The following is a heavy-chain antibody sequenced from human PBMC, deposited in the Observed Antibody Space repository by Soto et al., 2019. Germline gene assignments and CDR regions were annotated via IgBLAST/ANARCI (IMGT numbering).Heavy chain of an antibody. CDR2: IRSKANSYAT. J-gene: IGHJ6*02. Sequence: GGSLRLSCAASGFTFSGSAMHWVRQASGKGLEWVGRIRSKANSYATAYAASVKGRFTISRDDSKNTAYLQMNSLKTEDTAVYYCNTIVVVTARGINSVYGMGVWGQGTTVTXSS. D-gene: IGHD2-21*02. CDR3: NTIVVVTARGINSVYGMGV. V-gene: IGHV3-73*01. CDR1: GFTFSGSA.